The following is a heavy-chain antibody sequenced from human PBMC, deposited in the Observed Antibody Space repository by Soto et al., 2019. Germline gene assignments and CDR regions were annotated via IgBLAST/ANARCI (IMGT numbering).Heavy chain of an antibody. J-gene: IGHJ4*02. CDR1: GFTFSSYA. V-gene: IGHV3-23*01. D-gene: IGHD2-15*01. Sequence: EVQLLESGGGLVQPGGSLRLSCAASGFTFSSYAMSWVRQAPGKGLEWVSAISGSSATTYYADSVKGRFTISRDSSKNTVYLQMNSLRGEDTAIYYCAKDRFFGGGRFYFLDSWGQGTLVTVSS. CDR3: AKDRFFGGGRFYFLDS. CDR2: ISGSSATT.